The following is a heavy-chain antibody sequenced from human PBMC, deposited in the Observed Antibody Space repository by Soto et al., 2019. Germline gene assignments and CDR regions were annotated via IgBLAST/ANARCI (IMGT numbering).Heavy chain of an antibody. D-gene: IGHD5-12*01. Sequence: GGSLRLSCAASGFTFSSYAMSWVRQAPGKGLEWVSAISGSGGSTYYADYVKGRFTNSRDNSKNKLYLQMNILRADDTAVYYCAKDMATIPYGMDVWGQGTTVTVSS. CDR1: GFTFSSYA. J-gene: IGHJ6*02. CDR2: ISGSGGST. CDR3: AKDMATIPYGMDV. V-gene: IGHV3-23*01.